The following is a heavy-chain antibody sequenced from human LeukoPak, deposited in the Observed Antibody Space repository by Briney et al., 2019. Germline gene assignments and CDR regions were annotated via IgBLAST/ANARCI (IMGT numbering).Heavy chain of an antibody. J-gene: IGHJ5*02. CDR1: GFTFSSYS. CDR2: ISSSSSYI. Sequence: GGSLRLSCAASGFTFSSYSMNWVRQAPGKGLEWVSSISSSSSYIYYAGSVKGRFTISRDNSKNTLYLQMNSLRAEDTAVYYCAKDRGYQQGLAPATKNWFDPWGQGTLVTVSS. V-gene: IGHV3-21*04. D-gene: IGHD6-19*01. CDR3: AKDRGYQQGLAPATKNWFDP.